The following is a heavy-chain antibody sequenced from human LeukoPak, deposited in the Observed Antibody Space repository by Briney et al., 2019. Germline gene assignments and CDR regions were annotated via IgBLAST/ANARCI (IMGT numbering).Heavy chain of an antibody. D-gene: IGHD6-19*01. J-gene: IGHJ4*02. V-gene: IGHV1-69*04. CDR1: GGTFSSYA. CDR3: ARDRIAVAGPSDY. Sequence: SVKVSCKASGGTFSSYAISWVRQAPGQGLEWMGRIIPILGIANYAQKFQGRVTITADKSTSTAYMELSSLRSEDTAVYYCARDRIAVAGPSDYWGQGTLVTVSS. CDR2: IIPILGIA.